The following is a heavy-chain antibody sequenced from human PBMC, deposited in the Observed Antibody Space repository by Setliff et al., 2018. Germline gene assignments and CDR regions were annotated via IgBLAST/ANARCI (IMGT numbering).Heavy chain of an antibody. CDR1: GYTFTSYG. CDR2: ISGYNGNT. CDR3: ALEYSNSSPTVYYYMDV. V-gene: IGHV1-18*01. Sequence: GASVKVSCKASGYTFTSYGISWVRQAPGQGLEWMGWISGYNGNTNYAQKIQGRVTMTTDTSTSTAYMEVRSLRSDDTAVYYCALEYSNSSPTVYYYMDVWGKGTTVTVSS. D-gene: IGHD6-6*01. J-gene: IGHJ6*03.